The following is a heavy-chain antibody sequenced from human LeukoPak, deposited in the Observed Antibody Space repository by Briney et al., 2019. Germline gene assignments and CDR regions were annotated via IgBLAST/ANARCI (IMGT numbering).Heavy chain of an antibody. Sequence: SETLSLTCAVYGGSFSGYYWSWIRQPPGKGPEWIGEINHSGSTNYNPSLKSRAPISVDTSKNQFSLKLSSVTAADTAVYYCARVQVYGSGNDYWGQGTLVTVSS. J-gene: IGHJ4*02. CDR1: GGSFSGYY. D-gene: IGHD3-10*01. CDR2: INHSGST. CDR3: ARVQVYGSGNDY. V-gene: IGHV4-34*01.